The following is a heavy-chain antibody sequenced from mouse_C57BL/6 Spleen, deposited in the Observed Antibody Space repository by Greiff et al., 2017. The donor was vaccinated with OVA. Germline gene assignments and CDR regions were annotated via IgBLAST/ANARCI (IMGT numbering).Heavy chain of an antibody. J-gene: IGHJ2*01. D-gene: IGHD2-4*01. CDR2: INPSRGYT. CDR3: ARSYDYDGGYFDY. Sequence: VQLQQSGAELARPGASVKMSCKASGYTFTSYTMHWVQQRPGQGLEWIGYINPSRGYTKYNQKFKDKATLTADKSSSTAYMQLSSLTSEDSAVYYCARSYDYDGGYFDYWGKGTTLTVSS. CDR1: GYTFTSYT. V-gene: IGHV1-4*01.